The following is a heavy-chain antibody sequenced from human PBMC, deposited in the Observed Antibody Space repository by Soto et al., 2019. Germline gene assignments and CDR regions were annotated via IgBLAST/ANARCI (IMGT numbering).Heavy chain of an antibody. J-gene: IGHJ4*02. CDR3: ARGGYFDSSNYLAY. V-gene: IGHV1-69*05. Sequence: EASVKVCLKSCGGPFSSFATSLVRQAPGQGLEWMGGIIPIFGTANYAQKFQGRVIIDRDTSASTAYMELSSLRSEDTAVYYCARGGYFDSSNYLAYWGLGTMVTVSS. D-gene: IGHD3-22*01. CDR1: GGPFSSFA. CDR2: IIPIFGTA.